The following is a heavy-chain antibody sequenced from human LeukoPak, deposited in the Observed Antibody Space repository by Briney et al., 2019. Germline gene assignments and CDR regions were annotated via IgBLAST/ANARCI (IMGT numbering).Heavy chain of an antibody. J-gene: IGHJ3*02. V-gene: IGHV4-39*07. CDR3: TKSDGYGLIRI. CDR1: GDSIIGYY. D-gene: IGHD3-10*01. CDR2: IYYTGNT. Sequence: SETLSLTCSVSGDSIIGYYWGWIRQPPGKGLEWIGNIYYTGNTYHNSSLKSRVTISLDTSKNQFSLKVISMTAADTAAYYCTKSDGYGLIRICGRGTMVTVSS.